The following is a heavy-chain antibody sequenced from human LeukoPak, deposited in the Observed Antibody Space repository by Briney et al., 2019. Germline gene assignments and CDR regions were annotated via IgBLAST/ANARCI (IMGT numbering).Heavy chain of an antibody. CDR3: ATERGVGAPNWFDP. Sequence: PGGSLRLSCAASGFTLSGYGMHWVRQAPGKGLEWVAVTSFDGSNKYYADSVQGRFTISRDNSKNTLYLQMNSLRAEDAAVYYCATERGVGAPNWFDPWGQGTLVTVSS. V-gene: IGHV3-30*03. CDR1: GFTLSGYG. D-gene: IGHD1-26*01. J-gene: IGHJ5*02. CDR2: TSFDGSNK.